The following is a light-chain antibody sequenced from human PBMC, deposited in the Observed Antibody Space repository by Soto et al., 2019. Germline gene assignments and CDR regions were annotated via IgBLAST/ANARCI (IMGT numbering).Light chain of an antibody. CDR3: QQYNKWPLS. V-gene: IGKV3-15*01. CDR2: DAS. J-gene: IGKJ4*01. Sequence: EILLTQSPATLSLSPGERATLSCRASQSIRGNLAWYQQKPGQAPRLLIYDASTGATGIPDRFSASGSGTEFTLTISSLQSEDFAVYYCQQYNKWPLSFGGGTKVELK. CDR1: QSIRGN.